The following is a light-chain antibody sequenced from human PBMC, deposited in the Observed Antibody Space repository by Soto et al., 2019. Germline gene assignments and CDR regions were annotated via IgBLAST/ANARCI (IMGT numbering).Light chain of an antibody. CDR2: EVS. CDR1: SSDVGGYNY. V-gene: IGLV2-14*01. Sequence: QSALTQPASVSRSPGQSITISCTGTSSDVGGYNYVSWYQQHPGKAPKLMIYEVSNRPSGVSNRFSGSKSGNTASLTISGLQAEDEDDYYCSSYTSSSTLVVGGGTKLTVL. J-gene: IGLJ2*01. CDR3: SSYTSSSTLV.